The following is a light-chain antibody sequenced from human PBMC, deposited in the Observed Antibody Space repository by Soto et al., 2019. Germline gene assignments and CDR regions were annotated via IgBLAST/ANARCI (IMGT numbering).Light chain of an antibody. J-gene: IGKJ3*01. CDR2: AAS. V-gene: IGKV1-27*01. CDR1: QGIRNF. CDR3: QKYSSVPV. Sequence: DIQMTQSPTSLSASVGDRVTITCRASQGIRNFVAWYQQKPGKAPKLLIYAASTLQSGVPSRFSGSGSGTDFTLTINRLQPDVVATYSYQKYSSVPVFGPGTKVEIK.